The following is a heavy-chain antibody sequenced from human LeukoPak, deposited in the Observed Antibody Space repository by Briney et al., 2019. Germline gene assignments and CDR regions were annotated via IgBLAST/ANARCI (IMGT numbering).Heavy chain of an antibody. CDR3: ARARLVYGSGSYHCDY. CDR1: GFTVSSNY. J-gene: IGHJ4*02. V-gene: IGHV3-66*02. Sequence: PGGSLRLSCSASGFTVSSNYMSWVRQAPGKGLEWVSVIYSGGSTYYADSVKGRFTISRDNSKNTLYLQMNSLRAEDTAVYYCARARLVYGSGSYHCDYWGQGTLVTVSS. CDR2: IYSGGST. D-gene: IGHD3-10*01.